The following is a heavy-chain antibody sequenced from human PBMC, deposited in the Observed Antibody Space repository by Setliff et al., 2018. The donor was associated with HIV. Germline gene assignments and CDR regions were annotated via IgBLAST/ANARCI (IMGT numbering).Heavy chain of an antibody. CDR1: GGSLSGHY. CDR2: INHSGKT. CDR3: VTSSSWSSRLNF. Sequence: SETLSLTCAVYGGSLSGHYWTWIRQPPGEGLEWIGEINHSGKTNYNPSLKSRVTISVDTSKNQFSLKLTSVTAADTAVYYCVTSSSWSSRLNFWGPGMLVTVSS. J-gene: IGHJ4*02. D-gene: IGHD2-2*01. V-gene: IGHV4-34*01.